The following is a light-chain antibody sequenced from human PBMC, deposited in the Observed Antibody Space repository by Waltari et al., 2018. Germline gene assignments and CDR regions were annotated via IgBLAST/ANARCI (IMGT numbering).Light chain of an antibody. J-gene: IGLJ3*02. V-gene: IGLV2-14*03. CDR1: SGDIGVFHY. CDR3: SSYTNSNTWV. Sequence: QSALTQPASVSGSPGQPITISCTGTSGDIGVFHYVSWYQQHPGKVPKLLIYAVSKRPSGVSNGFSGSKSGNTASLTISGLQAEDEADYYCSSYTNSNTWVFGGGTKLTVL. CDR2: AVS.